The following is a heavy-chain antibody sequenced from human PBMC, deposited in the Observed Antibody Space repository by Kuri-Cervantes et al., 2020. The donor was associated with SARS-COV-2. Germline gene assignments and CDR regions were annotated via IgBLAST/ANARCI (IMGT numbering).Heavy chain of an antibody. D-gene: IGHD6-13*01. J-gene: IGHJ4*02. CDR1: GFTFSSYA. CDR3: ARDSVMPRTWGVISSWRGVDY. Sequence: GGSLRLSCAASGFTFSSYAMHWVRQAPGKGLEWVAVISYDGSNKYSADSVKGRFTISRDNSKNTLYLQMNSLRAEDTAVYYCARDSVMPRTWGVISSWRGVDYWGQGTLVTFSS. CDR2: ISYDGSNK. V-gene: IGHV3-30*04.